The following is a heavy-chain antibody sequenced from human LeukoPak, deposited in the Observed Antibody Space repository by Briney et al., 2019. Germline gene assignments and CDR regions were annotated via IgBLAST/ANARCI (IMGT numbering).Heavy chain of an antibody. CDR3: ATWAATILGTDY. D-gene: IGHD3-3*01. Sequence: GSLRLSCAASGFTFSSYWIYWVRQAPGKGLVWVSRINSDGSDTTYADSVKGRFTISRDNAKNTLYLQMNSLKAEDTAVYYCATWAATILGTDYWGQGTLVTVSS. V-gene: IGHV3-74*01. CDR1: GFTFSSYW. CDR2: INSDGSDT. J-gene: IGHJ4*02.